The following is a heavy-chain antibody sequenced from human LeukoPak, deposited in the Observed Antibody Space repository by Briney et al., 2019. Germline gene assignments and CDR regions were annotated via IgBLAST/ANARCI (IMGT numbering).Heavy chain of an antibody. V-gene: IGHV1-46*01. CDR1: GYSFTTYY. J-gene: IGHJ5*02. CDR2: INPSDGST. Sequence: ASVTVSCTSTGYSFTTYYIDWMRQAPGRGLEWMGIINPSDGSTSSAQKFQGRVTMTSDTSTSTVYMELSSLTYDDTAVYYCARDVVVEVGMLPTDSWFDPWGRGTLVAVSS. D-gene: IGHD2-15*01. CDR3: ARDVVVEVGMLPTDSWFDP.